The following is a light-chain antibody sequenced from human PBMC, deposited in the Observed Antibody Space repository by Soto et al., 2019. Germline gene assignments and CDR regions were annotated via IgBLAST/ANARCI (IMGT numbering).Light chain of an antibody. CDR2: LGS. Sequence: DTVMTQSPLSLPVTPGEPASISCRSSQSLLHSNGYNYMDWYLQKPGQSPHLLIYLGSNRDSGVTDRFSGSGSGTDFTLKISRVETEDVGVYYCMQSLHTPYTFGQGTKLEIK. CDR1: QSLLHSNGYNY. CDR3: MQSLHTPYT. V-gene: IGKV2-28*01. J-gene: IGKJ2*01.